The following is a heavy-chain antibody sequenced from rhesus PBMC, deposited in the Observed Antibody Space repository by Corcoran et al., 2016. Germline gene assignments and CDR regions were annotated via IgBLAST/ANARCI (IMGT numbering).Heavy chain of an antibody. D-gene: IGHD2-21*01. CDR3: AREDCTGSGCYAIYGLDS. Sequence: QVQLQESGPGLVKPSETLSLTCAVSGGSISSNYWSWIRQPPGKGLEWFGYIYGSSGSTYYKPSLKSRVTISKDASKNQFSLKLSSVTAADAAVYYCAREDCTGSGCYAIYGLDSWGQGVVVTVSS. J-gene: IGHJ6*01. CDR1: GGSISSNY. CDR2: IYGSSGST. V-gene: IGHV4S7*01.